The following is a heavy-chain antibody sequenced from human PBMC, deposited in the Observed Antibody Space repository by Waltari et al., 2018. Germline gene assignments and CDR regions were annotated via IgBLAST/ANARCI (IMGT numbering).Heavy chain of an antibody. J-gene: IGHJ6*04. CDR1: GFIFSTYW. V-gene: IGHV3-74*01. CDR2: IDNGDGSGT. Sequence: EVQWVESGGGLVRPGGSLRLPCEAPGFIFSTYWMHWFRQAPGKGLVWVSRIDNGDGSGTSYADYVKGRFTISRDNAKNTLYLQMNSLRAEDTGVYYCARDHYYSKDVWGTGTTVTVSS. CDR3: ARDHYYSKDV.